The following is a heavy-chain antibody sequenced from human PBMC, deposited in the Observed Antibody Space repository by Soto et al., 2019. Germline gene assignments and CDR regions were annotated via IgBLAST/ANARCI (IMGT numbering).Heavy chain of an antibody. CDR3: AKALRGYYDFWSGYYTPASYYYGMDV. CDR2: ISWNSGSI. V-gene: IGHV3-9*01. D-gene: IGHD3-3*01. CDR1: VFTFDEYA. Sequence: LRLCSATSVFTFDEYAMHWVRQTPGTGLEWVSGISWNSGSIGYADSVKGRFTISRDNAKNSLYLQMNSLRAEDTALYYCAKALRGYYDFWSGYYTPASYYYGMDVWGQGTKVT. J-gene: IGHJ6*02.